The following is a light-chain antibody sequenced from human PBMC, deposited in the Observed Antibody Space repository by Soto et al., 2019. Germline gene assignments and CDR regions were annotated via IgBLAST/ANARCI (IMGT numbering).Light chain of an antibody. J-gene: IGKJ5*01. Sequence: DIQMTQSPSTLSASVGDRVTITCRASQSISNWLAWYQQRPGKAPKLLIYAASSLQSGVPSRFSGTGSGTDFTLTISNLQPGDFATYYCQQSYSTPITFGQGTRLEIK. CDR3: QQSYSTPIT. V-gene: IGKV1-39*01. CDR1: QSISNW. CDR2: AAS.